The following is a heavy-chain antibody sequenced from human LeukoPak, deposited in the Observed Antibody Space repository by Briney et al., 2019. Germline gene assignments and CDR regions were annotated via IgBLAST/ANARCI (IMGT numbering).Heavy chain of an antibody. Sequence: SGGSLRLSCTVSGFTFSRYWMSWVRQAPGKGLEWVANIKEDESEKYYVDSVRGRFTISRENAKNSLYLQMNSLRAEDTAVYYCARDYSSGSFYGDYYFDYWGQGTLVTVSS. V-gene: IGHV3-7*01. J-gene: IGHJ4*02. CDR1: GFTFSRYW. CDR3: ARDYSSGSFYGDYYFDY. CDR2: IKEDESEK. D-gene: IGHD1-26*01.